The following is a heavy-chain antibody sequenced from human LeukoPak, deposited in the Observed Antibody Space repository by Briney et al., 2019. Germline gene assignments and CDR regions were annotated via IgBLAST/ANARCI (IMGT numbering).Heavy chain of an antibody. CDR1: GYTFTSYD. CDR2: TNPNSGNT. CDR3: ARSIGPGMVATFDY. D-gene: IGHD5-12*01. V-gene: IGHV1-8*01. J-gene: IGHJ4*02. Sequence: ASVKVSCKASGYTFTSYDINWVRQATGQGLEWMGWTNPNSGNTGYAQKFQGRVTMTRNTSISTAYMELSSLRSEDTAVYYCARSIGPGMVATFDYWGQGTLVTVSS.